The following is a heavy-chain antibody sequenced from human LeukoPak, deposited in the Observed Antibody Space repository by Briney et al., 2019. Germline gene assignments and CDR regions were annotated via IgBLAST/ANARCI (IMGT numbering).Heavy chain of an antibody. CDR3: ARDKPTYDSSGYYKDWFDP. Sequence: ASVKVSCKASGYTFTSYGISWVRQAPGQGLEWMGWISAYNGNTNYAQKLQGRVTMTTDTSTSTAYMELRGLRSDDTAVYYCARDKPTYDSSGYYKDWFDPWGQGTLVTVSS. CDR1: GYTFTSYG. V-gene: IGHV1-18*01. J-gene: IGHJ5*02. D-gene: IGHD3-22*01. CDR2: ISAYNGNT.